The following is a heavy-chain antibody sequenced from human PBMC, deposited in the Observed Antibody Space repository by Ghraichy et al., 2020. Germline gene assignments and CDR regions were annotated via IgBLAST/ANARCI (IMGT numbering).Heavy chain of an antibody. CDR1: GGSISSYY. D-gene: IGHD3-10*01. CDR3: ATITMVRGVTNSSQNYYYYYMDV. CDR2: IYYSGST. Sequence: SQTLSLTCTVSGGSISSYYWSWIRQPPGKGLEWIGYIYYSGSTNYNPSLKSRVTISVDTSKNQFSLKLSSVTAADTAVYYCATITMVRGVTNSSQNYYYYYMDVWGKGTTVTVSS. V-gene: IGHV4-59*01. J-gene: IGHJ6*03.